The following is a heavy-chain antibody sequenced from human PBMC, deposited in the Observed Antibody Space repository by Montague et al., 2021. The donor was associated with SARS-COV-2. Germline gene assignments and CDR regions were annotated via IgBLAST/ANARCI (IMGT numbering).Heavy chain of an antibody. D-gene: IGHD6-19*01. J-gene: IGHJ3*01. CDR3: ARLIGSGWTDAFDF. V-gene: IGHV4-59*02. Sequence: SETLSLTCVVSGDSVNTNQWTWVRQPPGKGLEWIGHVFYTGSTKYNPSLESRVTISIDTSKNQFALRLNSVCAADTAIYYCARLIGSGWTDAFDFWGQGTMVTVSS. CDR2: VFYTGST. CDR1: GDSVNTNQ.